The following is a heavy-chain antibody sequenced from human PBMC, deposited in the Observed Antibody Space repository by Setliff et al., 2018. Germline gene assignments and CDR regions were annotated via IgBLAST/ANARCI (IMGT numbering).Heavy chain of an antibody. J-gene: IGHJ6*03. Sequence: SETLSLTCTVSGGSISSYYWSWIRQPAGKGLEWIGRIYTSGSTNYNPSLKSRVTMSVDTSKNQFSLKLSTVTAADTAVYYCARHLSGASYYYYMDVWGKGTTVTVSS. CDR2: IYTSGST. V-gene: IGHV4-4*07. CDR3: ARHLSGASYYYYMDV. D-gene: IGHD1-26*01. CDR1: GGSISSYY.